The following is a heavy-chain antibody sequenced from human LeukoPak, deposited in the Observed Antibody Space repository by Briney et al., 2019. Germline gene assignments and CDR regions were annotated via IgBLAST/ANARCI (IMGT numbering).Heavy chain of an antibody. CDR2: FYSGGLT. CDR1: GFSVNSNS. Sequence: GGSLRLSCAASGFSVNSNSMTWVRQAPGKGLEWVSLFYSGGLTYYADSVKGRLTISRDNSKNTVYLQMNSLRAGDTAVYYCARDIEGDNYFDYWGQGTLVTVSS. J-gene: IGHJ4*02. CDR3: ARDIEGDNYFDY. D-gene: IGHD2-15*01. V-gene: IGHV3-53*01.